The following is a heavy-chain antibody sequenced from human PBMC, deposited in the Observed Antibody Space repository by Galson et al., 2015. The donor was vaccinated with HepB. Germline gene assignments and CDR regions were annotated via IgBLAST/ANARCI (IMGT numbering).Heavy chain of an antibody. D-gene: IGHD6-13*01. CDR3: ARGGGAAAESLPAY. CDR2: ISSSSSYI. V-gene: IGHV3-21*01. CDR1: GFTFSSYS. J-gene: IGHJ4*02. Sequence: SLRLSCAASGFTFSSYSMNWVRQAPGKGLEWVSSISSSSSYIYYADSVKGRFTISRDNAKNSLYLQMNSLRAEDTAVYYCARGGGAAAESLPAYWGQGTLVTVSS.